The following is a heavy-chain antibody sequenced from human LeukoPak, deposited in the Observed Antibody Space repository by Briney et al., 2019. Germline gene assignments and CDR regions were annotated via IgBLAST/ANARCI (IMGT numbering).Heavy chain of an antibody. V-gene: IGHV3-23*01. CDR3: AKVSGGSYGYFDY. CDR1: GFTFSSYA. D-gene: IGHD1-26*01. CDR2: ISGSGAST. Sequence: AGSLRLSCAASGFTFSSYAMSWVRQAPGKGLEWVSAISGSGASTYYADSVKGRFTISRDNSKNTLYLQMNSLRAEDTAVYYCAKVSGGSYGYFDYWGQGTLVTVSS. J-gene: IGHJ4*02.